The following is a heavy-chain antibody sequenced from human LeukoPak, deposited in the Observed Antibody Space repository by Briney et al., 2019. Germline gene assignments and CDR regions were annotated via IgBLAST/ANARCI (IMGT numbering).Heavy chain of an antibody. V-gene: IGHV3-23*01. CDR2: ISGSGGST. CDR1: GFTFSSYA. Sequence: GGSLRLSCAASGFTFSSYAMSWVRQAPGKGLEWVSGISGSGGSTYYADSVKGQFTISRDNSKNTLYLQMNNLRAEDTALYYCAKGRYDSSGPANTFDYWGPRTLVTVSS. D-gene: IGHD3-22*01. CDR3: AKGRYDSSGPANTFDY. J-gene: IGHJ4*02.